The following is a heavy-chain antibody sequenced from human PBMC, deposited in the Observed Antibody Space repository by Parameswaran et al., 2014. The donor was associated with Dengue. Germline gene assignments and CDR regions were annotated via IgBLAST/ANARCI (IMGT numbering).Heavy chain of an antibody. V-gene: IGHV4-39*07. Sequence: ASETLSLTCTVSGGSISSSSYYWGWIRQPPGKGLEWIGSIYYSGSTYYSPSLKSRVTISVDTSKNHFSLKVSSVTAADTAVYYCAREGLHPGPFDYWGQGTLVTVSS. CDR3: AREGLHPGPFDY. CDR2: IYYSGST. J-gene: IGHJ4*02. CDR1: GGSISSSSYY.